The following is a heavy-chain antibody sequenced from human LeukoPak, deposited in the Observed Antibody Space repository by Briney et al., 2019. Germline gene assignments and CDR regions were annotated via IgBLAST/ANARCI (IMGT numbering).Heavy chain of an antibody. V-gene: IGHV1-18*01. CDR3: ARDGTSTEDY. CDR1: GHTFSYFG. Sequence: ASVKVSCKTSGHTFSYFGIHWVRQAPGQGLEWMGWISGNNDNPNYGQKFQGRFTVTTDSSTSTAYMELRNLRFDDTAVYYCARDGTSTEDYWGQGTLVTVSS. J-gene: IGHJ4*02. D-gene: IGHD2-2*01. CDR2: ISGNNDNP.